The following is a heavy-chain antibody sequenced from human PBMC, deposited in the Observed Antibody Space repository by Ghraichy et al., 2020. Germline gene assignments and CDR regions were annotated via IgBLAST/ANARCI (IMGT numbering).Heavy chain of an antibody. V-gene: IGHV3-23*01. D-gene: IGHD2-15*01. J-gene: IGHJ1*01. CDR2: ISGSGGST. CDR3: ANPMRAVVVVAATKRHFQH. CDR1: GFTFSSYA. Sequence: GGSLRLSCAASGFTFSSYAMSWVRQAPGKGLEWVSAISGSGGSTYYADSVKGRFTISRDNSKNTLYLQMNSLRAEDTAVYYCANPMRAVVVVAATKRHFQHWGQGTLVTVSS.